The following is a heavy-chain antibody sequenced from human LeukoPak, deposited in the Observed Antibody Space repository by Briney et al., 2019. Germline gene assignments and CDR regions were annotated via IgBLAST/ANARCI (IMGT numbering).Heavy chain of an antibody. D-gene: IGHD3-9*01. CDR2: ISSSSSTI. Sequence: GGSLRLSCAASGFTFSSYSMNWVRQAPGKGLEWVSYISSSSSTIYYADSVKGRFTISRDNAKNSLYLQMNSLRAEDTAVYYCAREGFDWLLSVHYYYYGMDVWGQGTTVTVSS. CDR1: GFTFSSYS. V-gene: IGHV3-48*04. CDR3: AREGFDWLLSVHYYYYGMDV. J-gene: IGHJ6*02.